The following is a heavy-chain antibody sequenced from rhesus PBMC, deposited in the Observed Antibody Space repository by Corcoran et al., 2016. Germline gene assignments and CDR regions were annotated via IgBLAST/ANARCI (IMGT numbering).Heavy chain of an antibody. CDR3: ARQGRVVGTTIDY. Sequence: QVQLQESGPGVVKPSETLSLTCAVSGGSISSSYWWSWIRQSPGKGLEWMGGIYGSGGSTESTPSLKSRVTISIDTSKNQFSLKLSSVTAADTAVYYCARQGRVVGTTIDYWGQGVLVTVSS. CDR1: GGSISSSYW. D-gene: IGHD1-44*01. J-gene: IGHJ4*01. CDR2: IYGSGGST. V-gene: IGHV4-93*02.